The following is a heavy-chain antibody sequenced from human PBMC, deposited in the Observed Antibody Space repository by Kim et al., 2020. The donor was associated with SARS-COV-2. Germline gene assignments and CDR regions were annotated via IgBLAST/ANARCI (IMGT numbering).Heavy chain of an antibody. Sequence: GGSLRLSCAASGFTFSSYWMSWVRQAPGKGLEWVANIKQDGSEKYYVDSVKGRFTISRDNAKNSLYLQMNSLRAEDTAVYYCARVITGDYIYYYYGMDVWGQGTTVTVSS. CDR3: ARVITGDYIYYYYGMDV. CDR1: GFTFSSYW. CDR2: IKQDGSEK. J-gene: IGHJ6*02. D-gene: IGHD7-27*01. V-gene: IGHV3-7*01.